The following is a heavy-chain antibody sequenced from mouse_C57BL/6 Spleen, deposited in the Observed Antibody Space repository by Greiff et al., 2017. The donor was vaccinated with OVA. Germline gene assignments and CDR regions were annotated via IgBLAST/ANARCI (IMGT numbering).Heavy chain of an antibody. CDR1: GFNIKDYY. Sequence: VQLKQSGAELVKPGASVKLSCTASGFNIKDYYMHWVKQRTEQGLEWIGRLDPEAGGTKYAPKFQGKATITADTSSNTAYRQLSSLTSEDTAVYYCARKYGSSYEDGFDYWGQGTTLTVSS. J-gene: IGHJ2*01. CDR2: LDPEAGGT. V-gene: IGHV14-2*01. CDR3: ARKYGSSYEDGFDY. D-gene: IGHD1-1*01.